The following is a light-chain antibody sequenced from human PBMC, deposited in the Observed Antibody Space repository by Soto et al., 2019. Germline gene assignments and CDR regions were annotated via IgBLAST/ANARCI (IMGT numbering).Light chain of an antibody. CDR2: GAS. Sequence: EIVMTQSPAALSVSPGERATLSYRASQSVSSNLAWYQQKPGQTPRLLIYGASTRATGIPARFSGSGSGTEFTLTISSLQSEDFAVYYCQQYNQWPWTFGQGTKVEIK. CDR3: QQYNQWPWT. J-gene: IGKJ1*01. CDR1: QSVSSN. V-gene: IGKV3-15*01.